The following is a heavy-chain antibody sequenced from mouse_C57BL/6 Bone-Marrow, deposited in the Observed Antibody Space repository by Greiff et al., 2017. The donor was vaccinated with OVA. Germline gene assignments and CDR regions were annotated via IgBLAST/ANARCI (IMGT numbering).Heavy chain of an antibody. CDR3: ARRDYYRGDTLFDY. Sequence: LSFPSSFSPFPLSFLPFFHPRPFQFLYFLFYIYPSYLYTNYNQNFKGKATLTVDTSSSTAYMQLSSLTSEDSAVYYCARRDYYRGDTLFDYWGQGTTLTVSS. CDR1: FSPFPLSF. CDR2: IYPSYLYT. V-gene: IGHV1-50*01. J-gene: IGHJ2*01. D-gene: IGHD2-14*01.